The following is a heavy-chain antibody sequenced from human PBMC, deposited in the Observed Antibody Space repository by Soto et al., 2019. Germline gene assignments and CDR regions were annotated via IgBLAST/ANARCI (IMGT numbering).Heavy chain of an antibody. CDR3: ARDYSSSWSNCFGL. D-gene: IGHD6-13*01. CDR1: GFTFSDYP. J-gene: IGHJ5*01. CDR2: ISGNGIRT. Sequence: EVQLVESGGGLVQPGGSLRLSCAASGFTFSDYPMHWVRQAPGTGLEYVSAISGNGIRTYYASSVKGRFTISRDNSKNTLYLQMGSLRADDMAVYYCARDYSSSWSNCFGLWGQGTLVTVSS. V-gene: IGHV3-64*01.